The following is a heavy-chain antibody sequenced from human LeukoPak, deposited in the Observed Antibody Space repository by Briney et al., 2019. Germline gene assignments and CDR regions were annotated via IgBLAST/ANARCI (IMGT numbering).Heavy chain of an antibody. J-gene: IGHJ4*02. CDR3: ARDHVYYYDSSGPFDY. CDR2: IIPILGIA. CDR1: GYTFTSYG. V-gene: IGHV1-69*04. D-gene: IGHD3-22*01. Sequence: SVKVSCKASGYTFTSYGISWVRQAPGQGLEWMGRIIPILGIANYAQKFQGRVTITADKSTSTAYMELSSLRSEDTAVYYCARDHVYYYDSSGPFDYWGQGTLVTVSS.